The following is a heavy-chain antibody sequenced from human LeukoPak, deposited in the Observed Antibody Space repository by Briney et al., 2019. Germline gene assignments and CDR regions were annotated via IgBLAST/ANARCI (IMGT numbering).Heavy chain of an antibody. CDR3: AKDRTVGASYWYLDL. J-gene: IGHJ2*01. D-gene: IGHD1-26*01. Sequence: GGSLRLSCAASGVTLSSFAMSWARQAPGKGLEWVSGISSSGSGDNTCYADSVKGRFTISRDSSKNTLFLHMNTLRAEDTAIYYCAKDRTVGASYWYLDLWGRGTLVTVSS. CDR1: GVTLSSFA. CDR2: ISSSGSGDNT. V-gene: IGHV3-23*01.